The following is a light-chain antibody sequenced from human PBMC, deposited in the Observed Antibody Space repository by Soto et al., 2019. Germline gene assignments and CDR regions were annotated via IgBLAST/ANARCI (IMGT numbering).Light chain of an antibody. CDR1: QSVNSNY. CDR3: QQYGSSLIT. Sequence: FTLTPKNLQLSSGERANLPCHPSQSVNSNYLAWHQQKPGQGPRLLVLGASSRATGIPDRFSGTGSGTDFTLTISRVEPEDFAVYYCQQYGSSLITFGQVTLLEI. CDR2: GAS. V-gene: IGKV3-20*01. J-gene: IGKJ5*01.